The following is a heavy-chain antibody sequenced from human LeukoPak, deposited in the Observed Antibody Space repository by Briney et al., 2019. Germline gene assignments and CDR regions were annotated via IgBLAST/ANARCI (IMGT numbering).Heavy chain of an antibody. CDR2: ISTSNTFI. D-gene: IGHD7-27*01. CDR3: ARDSGPLFDP. Sequence: GGSLRLSCAASGFTFITFTMNWVRQAPGKGLEWVSSISTSNTFIYYADSVKGRFTISRDNANNSLYLQMNDLRVEDTAVYYCARDSGPLFDPWGHGTLVTVSS. CDR1: GFTFITFT. J-gene: IGHJ5*02. V-gene: IGHV3-21*01.